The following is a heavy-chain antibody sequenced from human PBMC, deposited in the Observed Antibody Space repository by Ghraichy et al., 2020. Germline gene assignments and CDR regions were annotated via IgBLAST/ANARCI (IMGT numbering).Heavy chain of an antibody. J-gene: IGHJ3*02. Sequence: GGSLRLSCAASGFTFSSYEMNWVRQAPGKGLEWVSYISSSGSTIYYADSVKGRFTISRDNAKNSLYLQMNSLRAEDTAVYYCARYGSSWFHDAFDIWGQGTMVTVSS. CDR2: ISSSGSTI. V-gene: IGHV3-48*03. D-gene: IGHD6-13*01. CDR3: ARYGSSWFHDAFDI. CDR1: GFTFSSYE.